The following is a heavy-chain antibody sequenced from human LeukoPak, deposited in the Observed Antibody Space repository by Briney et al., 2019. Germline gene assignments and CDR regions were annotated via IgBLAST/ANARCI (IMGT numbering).Heavy chain of an antibody. D-gene: IGHD1-26*01. CDR1: GFTFSSYS. CDR2: ISSSSSYI. V-gene: IGHV3-21*04. Sequence: GGSLRLSCAASGFTFSSYSMNWVRQAPGKGLEWVSSISSSSSYIYYADSVKGRFTISRDNAKNTLYLQMNSLRAEDTAVYYCAKDYIVGASSGAFDIWGQGTMVTVSS. CDR3: AKDYIVGASSGAFDI. J-gene: IGHJ3*02.